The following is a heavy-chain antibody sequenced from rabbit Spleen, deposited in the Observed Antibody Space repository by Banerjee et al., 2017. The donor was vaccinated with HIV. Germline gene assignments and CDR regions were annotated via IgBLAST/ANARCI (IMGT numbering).Heavy chain of an antibody. D-gene: IGHD8-1*01. V-gene: IGHV1S40*01. CDR3: ARDGTGGSYFAL. CDR2: INTGSSGSG. CDR1: GFSFSSDYD. Sequence: QSLEESGGGLVKPGASLTLTCKASGFSFSSDYDMCWVRQAPGKGLEWIGCINTGSSGSGYYATWAKGRFTISKTSSTTVTLQMTSLTAADTATYFCARDGTGGSYFALWGPGTLVTVS. J-gene: IGHJ4*01.